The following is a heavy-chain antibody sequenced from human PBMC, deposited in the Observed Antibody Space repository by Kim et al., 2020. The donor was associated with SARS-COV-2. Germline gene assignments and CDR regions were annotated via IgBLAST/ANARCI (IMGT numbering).Heavy chain of an antibody. D-gene: IGHD3-10*01. CDR3: ARGREQQGVLGWFDP. V-gene: IGHV3-30*12. CDR2: ISFDGSET. Sequence: GGSLRLSCATSGFTFSSFGMHWVRQAPGKGLEWVAVISFDGSETYYADSVKGRFTISRDNSKNTLHLQMDSLRAEDTAVYYCARGREQQGVLGWFDPWG. CDR1: GFTFSSFG. J-gene: IGHJ5*02.